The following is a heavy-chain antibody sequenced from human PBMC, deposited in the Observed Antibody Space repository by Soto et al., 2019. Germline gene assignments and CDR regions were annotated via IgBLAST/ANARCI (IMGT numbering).Heavy chain of an antibody. CDR2: IDWDDDK. V-gene: IGHV2-70*01. J-gene: IGHJ4*02. Sequence: ASGPTLVNPTQTLTLTCTFSGFSLSTSGMCVSWIRQPPGKALEWLALIDWDDDKYYSTSLKTRLTISKDTSKNQVVLTMTNMDPVDTATYYCARMYYYDSSGFPPLFDYWGQGTLVTVSS. D-gene: IGHD3-22*01. CDR3: ARMYYYDSSGFPPLFDY. CDR1: GFSLSTSGMC.